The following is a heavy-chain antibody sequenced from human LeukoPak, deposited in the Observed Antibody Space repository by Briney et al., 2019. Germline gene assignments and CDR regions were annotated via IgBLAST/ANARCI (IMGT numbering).Heavy chain of an antibody. CDR1: GFTFDDYG. J-gene: IGHJ4*02. CDR3: ARVPTYSDFWSGYTIDY. V-gene: IGHV3-48*01. D-gene: IGHD3-3*01. Sequence: GGSLRLSCAASGFTFDDYGMNWVRQAPGKGLEWVSHISRSSTTVYYADSVKGRFTISRDNAKNSLYLQMNSLRAEDTAVYYCARVPTYSDFWSGYTIDYWGQGTLVTVSS. CDR2: ISRSSTTV.